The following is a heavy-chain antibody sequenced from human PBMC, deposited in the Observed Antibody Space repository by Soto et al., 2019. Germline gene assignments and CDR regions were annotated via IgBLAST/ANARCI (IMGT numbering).Heavy chain of an antibody. Sequence: QVQLVQSGAEVKKPGASVKVSCKASGYTFTSYDINWVRQATGQGLEWMGWRNPNSGNTGYAQKVHGGATMTRNTPISTGYMELRSLSSEDTAVYYCAGGRSLWWELRRGGDYWGQGTLVTVSS. CDR3: AGGRSLWWELRRGGDY. D-gene: IGHD1-26*01. V-gene: IGHV1-8*01. J-gene: IGHJ4*02. CDR1: GYTFTSYD. CDR2: RNPNSGNT.